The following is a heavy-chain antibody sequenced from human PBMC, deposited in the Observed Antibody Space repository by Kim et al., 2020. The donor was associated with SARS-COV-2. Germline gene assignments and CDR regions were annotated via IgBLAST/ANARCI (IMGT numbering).Heavy chain of an antibody. D-gene: IGHD6-19*01. CDR2: NT. Sequence: NTGSATKFQGRVTMTRNTSISTAYMELSSLRSEDTAVYYCARDSSGWWAYWGQGTLVTVSS. V-gene: IGHV1-8*01. J-gene: IGHJ4*02. CDR3: ARDSSGWWAY.